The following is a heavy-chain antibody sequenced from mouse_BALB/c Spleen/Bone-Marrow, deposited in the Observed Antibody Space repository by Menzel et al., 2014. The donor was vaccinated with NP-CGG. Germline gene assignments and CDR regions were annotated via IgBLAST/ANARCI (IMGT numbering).Heavy chain of an antibody. V-gene: IGHV5-6-3*01. CDR1: GFTFSGYG. CDR2: ISGSGSST. D-gene: IGHD3-3*01. CDR3: ARGRDWFDY. Sequence: EVMLVESGGGLVQPGGSLKLSCAASGFTFSGYGMSWVRQTPDKRLELVATISGSGSSTYYPDSVKGRFTISRDNARNTLYLQMSSLKSEDTAMYYCARGRDWFDYWGQGTTLTVSS. J-gene: IGHJ2*01.